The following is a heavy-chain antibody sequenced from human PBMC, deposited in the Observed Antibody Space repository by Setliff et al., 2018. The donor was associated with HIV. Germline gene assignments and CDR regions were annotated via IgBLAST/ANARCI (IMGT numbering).Heavy chain of an antibody. J-gene: IGHJ6*03. CDR3: ARSPYSSGWGPSSVAYMDV. Sequence: RASVKVSCKASGHTFSGYCIHWVRQAPGQGLEWMGWINYNSGGTNYAQTFQGRVTMTRDTSISTGYMELSRLASDDTAVYYCARSPYSSGWGPSSVAYMDVWGKGTTVTVSS. CDR1: GHTFSGYC. CDR2: INYNSGGT. D-gene: IGHD6-19*01. V-gene: IGHV1-2*02.